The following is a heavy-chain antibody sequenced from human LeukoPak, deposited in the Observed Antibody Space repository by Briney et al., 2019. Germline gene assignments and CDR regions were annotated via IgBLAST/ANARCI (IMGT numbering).Heavy chain of an antibody. CDR3: ARQYYYDSSGYVY. J-gene: IGHJ4*02. CDR2: MNPNSGNT. V-gene: IGHV1-8*03. Sequence: ASVKVSCKASGYTFTSYDINWVRQATGQGLEWMGWMNPNSGNTGYAQKFQGRVTITRNTSISTAYMELSSLRSDDTAVYYCARQYYYDSSGYVYWGQGTLVTVSS. D-gene: IGHD3-22*01. CDR1: GYTFTSYD.